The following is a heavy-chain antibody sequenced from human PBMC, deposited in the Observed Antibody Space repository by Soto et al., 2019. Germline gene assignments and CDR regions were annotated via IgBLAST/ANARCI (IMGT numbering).Heavy chain of an antibody. CDR1: GYTFTSYD. J-gene: IGHJ4*02. CDR2: MNPNSGNT. CDR3: AIGRSRTNYFDY. Sequence: QVQLVQSGAEVKKPGASVKVSCKASGYTFTSYDINWVRQATGQGLEWMGWMNPNSGNTGYAQKFQGRVTMTTNTPMSTAYKELSRLRSDDTAGYYCAIGRSRTNYFDYWGQGNLVTVSS. V-gene: IGHV1-8*01.